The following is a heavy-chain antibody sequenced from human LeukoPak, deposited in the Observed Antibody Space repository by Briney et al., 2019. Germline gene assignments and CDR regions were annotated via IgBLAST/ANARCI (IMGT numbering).Heavy chain of an antibody. CDR1: GFTFSMYW. J-gene: IGHJ4*02. Sequence: GGSLRLSCAASGFTFSMYWMHWVRQAPGKGLVWVSRTNTDATSTTYADSVQGRFTISRDNAKNTLYLQMNSLGAGDTAVYYCVRGKIATGGTDYWGQGILVTVSS. CDR3: VRGKIATGGTDY. CDR2: TNTDATST. D-gene: IGHD6-13*01. V-gene: IGHV3-74*01.